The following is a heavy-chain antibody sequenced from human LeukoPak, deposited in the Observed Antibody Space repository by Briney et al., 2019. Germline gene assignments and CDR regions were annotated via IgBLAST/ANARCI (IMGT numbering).Heavy chain of an antibody. D-gene: IGHD3/OR15-3a*01. V-gene: IGHV3-74*01. J-gene: IGHJ3*02. CDR2: ISSDGSTT. Sequence: GGSLRLSCAASGFTFSNYWMFWVRQAPGKGLVWVSRISSDGSTTTYADSVKGRFTISRDNAKNTLYLQMNSLRAEDAAVYYCARPYSAGRGTGFDIWGQGTVVTVSS. CDR1: GFTFSNYW. CDR3: ARPYSAGRGTGFDI.